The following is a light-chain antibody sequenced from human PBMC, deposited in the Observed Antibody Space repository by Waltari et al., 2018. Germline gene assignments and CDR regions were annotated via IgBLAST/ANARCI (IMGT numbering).Light chain of an antibody. CDR2: GAS. J-gene: IGKJ1*01. Sequence: EIVMTQSPATLSVSPGERATLSCRASQSVSSNLAWYQQKPGQAPRLLIYGASTRATGIPARFRGSGSWTEFTLTISSLQSEDFAVYYCQQFHNWPPWTFGQGTKVEIK. CDR1: QSVSSN. V-gene: IGKV3-15*01. CDR3: QQFHNWPPWT.